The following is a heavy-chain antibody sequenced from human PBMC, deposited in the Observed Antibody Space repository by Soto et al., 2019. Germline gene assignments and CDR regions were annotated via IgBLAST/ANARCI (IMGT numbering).Heavy chain of an antibody. Sequence: PGESLKISCQGSGYSFTSYWIGWVRQMPGKGLEWMGIIYPGDSDTRYSPSFQGQVTISADKSISTAYLQWSSLKASDTAMYYCARLSGYPTYYYYGMDVCGQGTTVTVSS. CDR2: IYPGDSDT. CDR1: GYSFTSYW. CDR3: ARLSGYPTYYYYGMDV. D-gene: IGHD1-1*01. V-gene: IGHV5-51*01. J-gene: IGHJ6*02.